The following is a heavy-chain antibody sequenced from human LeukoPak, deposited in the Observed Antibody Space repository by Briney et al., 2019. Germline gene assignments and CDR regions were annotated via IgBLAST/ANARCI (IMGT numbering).Heavy chain of an antibody. D-gene: IGHD3-3*01. J-gene: IGHJ4*02. CDR1: GFTFSSSS. CDR2: ISSNSGNI. V-gene: IGHV3-21*01. Sequence: GGSLRLSCAASGFTFSSSSMNWVRQAPGKGLEWVSSISSNSGNIKYADSVKGRFTISRDNAKNSLYLQVNSLRVEDTAMYYCARVGFYDFWSGTSYLDYWGQGTLVTASS. CDR3: ARVGFYDFWSGTSYLDY.